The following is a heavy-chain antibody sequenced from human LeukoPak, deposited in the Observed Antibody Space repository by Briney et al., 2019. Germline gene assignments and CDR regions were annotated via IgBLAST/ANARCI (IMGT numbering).Heavy chain of an antibody. CDR1: GYTFTDYY. Sequence: LAASVKVSCKASGYTFTDYYMHWVRQAPGQGFEWMGWINPNDGDTYYAQKFQGRVTMTRDTSISTAHMEVSRLRSDDPAVYYCARANFLYCSSTSCLFDYWGQGTLVTVSS. CDR2: INPNDGDT. J-gene: IGHJ4*02. CDR3: ARANFLYCSSTSCLFDY. D-gene: IGHD2-2*01. V-gene: IGHV1-2*02.